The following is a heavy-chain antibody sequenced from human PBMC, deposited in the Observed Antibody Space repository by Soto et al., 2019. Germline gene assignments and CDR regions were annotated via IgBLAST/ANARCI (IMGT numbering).Heavy chain of an antibody. V-gene: IGHV3-23*01. CDR2: LSGSGGTS. D-gene: IGHD3-10*01. J-gene: IGHJ4*02. CDR1: GFTFSTDA. Sequence: EVQLLESGGGLVQPGGSLRLSCSTSGFTFSTDAMNWVRLAPGKGLEWVSALSGSGGTSYYADSVRGRFTISRDNSKNTLFLQMNSLRAEDTGLYYCAKQRAGYGSGSDTYYFDFWCQGTLVTVSS. CDR3: AKQRAGYGSGSDTYYFDF.